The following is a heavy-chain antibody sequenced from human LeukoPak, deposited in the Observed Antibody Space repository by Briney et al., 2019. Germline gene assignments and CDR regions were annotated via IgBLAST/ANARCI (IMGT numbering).Heavy chain of an antibody. CDR1: GGSISSYY. J-gene: IGHJ4*02. CDR2: IYYSGST. D-gene: IGHD3-10*01. CDR3: ASIGNYYGSGSDNFDY. Sequence: PSETLSLTCTVSGGSISSYYWSWIRQPPGKGLEWIGYIYYSGSTNYNPSLKSRVTISVDTSKNQFSLKLSSVTAADTAVYYCASIGNYYGSGSDNFDYWGQGTLVTVSS. V-gene: IGHV4-59*01.